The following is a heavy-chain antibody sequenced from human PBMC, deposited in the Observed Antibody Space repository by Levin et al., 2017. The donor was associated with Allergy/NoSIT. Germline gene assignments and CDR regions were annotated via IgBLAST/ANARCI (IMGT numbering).Heavy chain of an antibody. D-gene: IGHD6-19*01. V-gene: IGHV4-39*01. CDR3: ARQADPGVGIAVAGSFDY. CDR1: GGSISSSSYY. Sequence: PSETLSLTCTVSGGSISSSSYYWGWIRQPPGKGLEWIGSIYYSGSTYYNPSLKSRVTISVDTSKNQFSLKLSSVTAADTAVYYCARQADPGVGIAVAGSFDYWGQGTLVTVSS. J-gene: IGHJ4*02. CDR2: IYYSGST.